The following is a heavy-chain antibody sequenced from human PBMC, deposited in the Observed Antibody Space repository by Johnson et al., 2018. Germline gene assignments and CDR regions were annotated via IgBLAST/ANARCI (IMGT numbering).Heavy chain of an antibody. CDR3: AREVRFGGKGSVIYYYMDF. J-gene: IGHJ6*03. CDR1: GFTFNRYS. CDR2: IGSTSKTI. Sequence: EVQLLESGGGLVRPGGSLRLSCAASGFTFNRYSMNWVRQAPGKGLEWVSYIGSTSKTIYYADSVKGRFTISRDNAKNSLYLQMNSLRVEDTAVYFWAREVRFGGKGSVIYYYMDFWGKGTTVTVSS. V-gene: IGHV3-48*01. D-gene: IGHD3-10*01.